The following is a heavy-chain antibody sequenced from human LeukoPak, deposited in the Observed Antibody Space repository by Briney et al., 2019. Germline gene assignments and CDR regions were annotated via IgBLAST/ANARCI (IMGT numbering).Heavy chain of an antibody. V-gene: IGHV1-46*01. CDR2: INPSDGTA. Sequence: EASVKVSCKASGYPFISYYMHWVRQAPGQGLEWIGRINPSDGTASYAQEFQGRVTMTRDKSTTTVYMELSSLRSEDTAVYYCARDSNRGECFGYWGQGTLLTASS. CDR1: GYPFISYY. CDR3: ARDSNRGECFGY. J-gene: IGHJ4*02. D-gene: IGHD2-8*02.